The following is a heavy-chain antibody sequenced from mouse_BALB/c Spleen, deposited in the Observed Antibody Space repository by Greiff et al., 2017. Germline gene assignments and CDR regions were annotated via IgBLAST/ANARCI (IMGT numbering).Heavy chain of an antibody. D-gene: IGHD1-1*01. CDR1: GFTFSSYA. Sequence: EVQVVESGGGLVKPGGSLKLSCAASGFTFSSYAMSWVRQTPEKRLEWVASISSGGSTYYPDSVKGRFTISRDNARNILYLQMSSLRSEDTAMYYCARPFTTVVAEAMDYWGQGTSVTVSS. CDR2: ISSGGST. V-gene: IGHV5-6-5*01. CDR3: ARPFTTVVAEAMDY. J-gene: IGHJ4*01.